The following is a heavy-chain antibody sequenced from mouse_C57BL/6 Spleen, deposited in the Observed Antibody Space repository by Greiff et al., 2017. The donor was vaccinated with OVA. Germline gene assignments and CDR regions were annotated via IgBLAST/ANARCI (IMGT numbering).Heavy chain of an antibody. CDR1: GYTFTSYW. V-gene: IGHV1-52*01. CDR3: ARITTVVAGSAMDY. Sequence: QVQLQQSGAELVRPGSSVKLSCKASGYTFTSYWMHWVKQRPIQGLEWIGNIDPSDSETHYNQKFKDKATLTVDKSSSTAYMQLSSLTSEDSAVYYCARITTVVAGSAMDYWGQGTSVTVSS. D-gene: IGHD1-1*01. J-gene: IGHJ4*01. CDR2: IDPSDSET.